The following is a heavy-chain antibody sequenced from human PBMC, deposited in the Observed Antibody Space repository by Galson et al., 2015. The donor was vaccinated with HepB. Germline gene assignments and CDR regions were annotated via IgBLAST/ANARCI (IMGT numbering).Heavy chain of an antibody. CDR3: ASPFCTGGSCYPLWY. CDR1: GFTVSNTY. CDR2: IYSGGAT. V-gene: IGHV3-53*05. J-gene: IGHJ4*02. Sequence: SLRLSCAASGFTVSNTYMNWVRQAPGKGLEWVSVIYSGGATYHADSVKGRFTISRDNSKNTLYLHVNNLRAEDTAVYYCASPFCTGGSCYPLWYWGRGTLVTVSS. D-gene: IGHD2-15*01.